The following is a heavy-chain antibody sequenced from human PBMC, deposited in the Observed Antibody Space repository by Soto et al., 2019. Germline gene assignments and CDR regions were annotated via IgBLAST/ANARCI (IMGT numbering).Heavy chain of an antibody. V-gene: IGHV3-21*03. CDR3: TTGLIYCFYNFAY. Sequence: PGGSLRLSCAASGFTFSSYAMSWVRQAPGKGLEWVSSISSSSSYIYYADAVKGQFTISRDKAKNSLYLQMNSLRAEDTALYYCTTGLIYCFYNFAYCGHGTPVPVSS. J-gene: IGHJ4*01. CDR1: GFTFSSYA. D-gene: IGHD2-15*01. CDR2: ISSSSSYI.